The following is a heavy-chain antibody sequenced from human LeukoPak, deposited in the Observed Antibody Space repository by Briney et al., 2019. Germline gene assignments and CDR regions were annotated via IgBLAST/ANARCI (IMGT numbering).Heavy chain of an antibody. CDR1: GHTFTSYY. J-gene: IGHJ5*02. V-gene: IGHV1-46*01. CDR2: IIPSGGRT. Sequence: ALVKVSCKASGHTFTSYYMHWVRQAPGQGLEWMGIIIPSGGRTTYAQKFQGRVTLTTDTSTSTVYMELSSLRSEDTAVYFCARSVGNWFDPWGQGTLVTVSS. D-gene: IGHD3-10*01. CDR3: ARSVGNWFDP.